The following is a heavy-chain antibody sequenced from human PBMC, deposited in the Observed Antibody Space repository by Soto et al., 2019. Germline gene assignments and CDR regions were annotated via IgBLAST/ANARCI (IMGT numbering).Heavy chain of an antibody. CDR1: GFPFTTVW. V-gene: IGHV3-15*07. D-gene: IGHD1-1*01. CDR2: VKTKAEGATT. CDR3: TSRIRTTNDN. J-gene: IGHJ4*02. Sequence: EVQLVESGGGSVKPGESLRLSCVASGFPFTTVWMNWVRQAPGKGPEWLGRVKTKAEGATTDYAAPAKGRFTILRDDSINTVYLQMTSLRIEDTALYYCTSRIRTTNDNWGQGTLVTVSS.